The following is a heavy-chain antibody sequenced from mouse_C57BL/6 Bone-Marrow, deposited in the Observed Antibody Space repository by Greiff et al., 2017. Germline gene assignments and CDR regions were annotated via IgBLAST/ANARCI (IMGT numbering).Heavy chain of an antibody. Sequence: VQLQQSGPVLVKPGASVKMSCKASGYTFTDYYMNWVKQSHGKSLEWIGVINPYNGGTSYNQKFKGKATLTVDKSSSTAYMELNSLTSEDSAVYYCARWGYRYGSDYWGQGTTLTVSS. D-gene: IGHD2-12*01. V-gene: IGHV1-19*01. CDR1: GYTFTDYY. J-gene: IGHJ2*01. CDR2: INPYNGGT. CDR3: ARWGYRYGSDY.